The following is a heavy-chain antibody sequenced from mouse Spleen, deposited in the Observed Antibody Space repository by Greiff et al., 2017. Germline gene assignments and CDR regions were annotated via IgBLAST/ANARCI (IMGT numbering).Heavy chain of an antibody. V-gene: IGHV7-3*01. CDR1: GFTFTDYY. CDR3: ARSSYGNYLDY. D-gene: IGHD2-1*01. J-gene: IGHJ2*01. Sequence: EVHLVESGGGLVQPGGSLSLSCAASGFTFTDYYMSWVRQPPGKALEWLGFIRNKANGYTTEYSESVKGRFTISRDNSQSILYLQMNALRAEDSATYYCARSSYGNYLDYWGQGTTLTVSS. CDR2: IRNKANGYTT.